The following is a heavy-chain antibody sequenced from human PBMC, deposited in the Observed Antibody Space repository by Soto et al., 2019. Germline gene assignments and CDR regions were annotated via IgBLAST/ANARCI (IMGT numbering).Heavy chain of an antibody. V-gene: IGHV1-46*01. J-gene: IGHJ4*02. Sequence: QVQLVQSGAEVKKPGASVKVSCKASGYTFTSYYMHWVRQAPGQGLEWMGIINPSGGSTSYAQKCQGRVTMTRDTSTRTVYMELSSLRSEDTAVYYCARDFDRSGYHTGFDYWGQGTLVTVSS. D-gene: IGHD3-22*01. CDR1: GYTFTSYY. CDR3: ARDFDRSGYHTGFDY. CDR2: INPSGGST.